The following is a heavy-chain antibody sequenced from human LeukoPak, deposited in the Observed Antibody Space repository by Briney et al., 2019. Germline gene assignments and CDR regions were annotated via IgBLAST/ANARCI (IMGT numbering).Heavy chain of an antibody. J-gene: IGHJ6*02. V-gene: IGHV1-18*01. D-gene: IGHD4-17*01. CDR2: ISAYNGNT. Sequence: ASVKVSCKASGYTFTSYGISWVRQAPGQGLEWMGWISAYNGNTNYAQKLQGRVTMTTDTSTSTAYMELRSLRSDDTAVYYCARDAPNYGDYRYGMDVWGQGTTVTVSS. CDR1: GYTFTSYG. CDR3: ARDAPNYGDYRYGMDV.